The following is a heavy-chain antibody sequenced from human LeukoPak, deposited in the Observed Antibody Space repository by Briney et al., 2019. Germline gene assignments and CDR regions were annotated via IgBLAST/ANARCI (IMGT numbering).Heavy chain of an antibody. D-gene: IGHD1-14*01. CDR2: IVVGSGNT. CDR1: GFTFTSSS. J-gene: IGHJ4*02. CDR3: AAVNEDEPTAGPFDY. V-gene: IGHV1-58*01. Sequence: ASVKVSCTVSGFTFTSSSVQWVRQTRGQRLEWIGWIVVGSGNTNYAQKFQERVTITRDMSTSTAHMEVSSLRSEDTAVYYCAAVNEDEPTAGPFDYWGQGTLVTVSS.